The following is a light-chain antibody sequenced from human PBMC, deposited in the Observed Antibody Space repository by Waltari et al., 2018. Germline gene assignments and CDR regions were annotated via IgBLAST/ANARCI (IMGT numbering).Light chain of an antibody. J-gene: IGLJ3*02. V-gene: IGLV2-23*02. Sequence: QSALTQPASVSGSPGQSITISCTGTSSDVGSYTLVSWYQQHPGKAPKLIIYAVSKRPSGASARFSGSNSCNTASLTISGLQAEDEADYYCCSYAGSTTRWVFGGGTKLTVL. CDR1: SSDVGSYTL. CDR2: AVS. CDR3: CSYAGSTTRWV.